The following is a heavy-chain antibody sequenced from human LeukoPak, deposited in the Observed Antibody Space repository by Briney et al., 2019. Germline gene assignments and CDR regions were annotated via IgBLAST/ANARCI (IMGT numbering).Heavy chain of an antibody. V-gene: IGHV3-30*18. J-gene: IGHJ4*02. Sequence: GGSLRLSCAASGFTFSSYGMHWVRQAPGKGLEWVAVISYDGSNKYYADSVKGRFTISRDNSKNTLYLQVNSLRAEDTAVYYCAKDRRSRGVIIPDGIDYWGQGTLVTVSP. CDR1: GFTFSSYG. CDR2: ISYDGSNK. D-gene: IGHD3-10*01. CDR3: AKDRRSRGVIIPDGIDY.